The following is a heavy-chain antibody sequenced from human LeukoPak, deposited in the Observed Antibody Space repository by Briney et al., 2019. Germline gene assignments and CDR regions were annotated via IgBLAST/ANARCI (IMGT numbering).Heavy chain of an antibody. D-gene: IGHD4-11*01. CDR3: ATDINSNYHD. J-gene: IGHJ4*02. V-gene: IGHV3-7*05. CDR1: GFTFSNYW. Sequence: PGGSLRLSCAASGFTFSNYWMSWVRQAPGKGPEWVANINLDGSERNYADSVKGRLTISRDNAKNSVYLQMNSLRAEDTAMYYSATDINSNYHDWGQGTLVTVSS. CDR2: INLDGSER.